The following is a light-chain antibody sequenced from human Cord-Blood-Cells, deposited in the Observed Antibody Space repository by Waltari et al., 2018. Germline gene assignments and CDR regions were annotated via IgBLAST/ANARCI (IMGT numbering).Light chain of an antibody. J-gene: IGLJ2*01. Sequence: SSELTQDPAVSVALGQTVRITCQGDSLRSYYASWYQQKPGQAPVLVSYGKNNRPSGIPDRFSGSSSGNTASLTITGAQAEDEADYYCNSRDSSGVVFGGGTKLTVL. CDR3: NSRDSSGVV. CDR2: GKN. V-gene: IGLV3-19*01. CDR1: SLRSYY.